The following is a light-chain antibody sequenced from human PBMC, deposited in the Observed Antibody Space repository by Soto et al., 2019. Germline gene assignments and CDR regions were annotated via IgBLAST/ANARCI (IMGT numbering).Light chain of an antibody. CDR3: QSYDNRLSAVV. Sequence: QSVLTQPPSVSGAPGQRVTISCIGSISNIGAGYDVHWYQQLPGTAPKLLLSGNNNRPSGVPDRFSGSKSGTSASLAIAGLQAEDEADYYCQSYDNRLSAVVFGGGTKLTVL. V-gene: IGLV1-40*01. J-gene: IGLJ3*02. CDR1: ISNIGAGYD. CDR2: GNN.